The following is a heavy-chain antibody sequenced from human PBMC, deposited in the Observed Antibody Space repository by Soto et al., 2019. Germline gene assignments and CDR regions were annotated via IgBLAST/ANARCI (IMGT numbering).Heavy chain of an antibody. CDR3: ARESVGEGPLDY. CDR2: IDPSGST. CDR1: GASINCYY. J-gene: IGHJ4*02. V-gene: IGHV4-4*07. Sequence: KPSETLSVTCTVSGASINCYYWSWIRQPAGKGLEWIGRIDPSGSTNYNPSLKSRVTMSADTSKNQFSLKLTSVTAADTAVYYCARESVGEGPLDYWGQGTPVTVSS. D-gene: IGHD3-16*01.